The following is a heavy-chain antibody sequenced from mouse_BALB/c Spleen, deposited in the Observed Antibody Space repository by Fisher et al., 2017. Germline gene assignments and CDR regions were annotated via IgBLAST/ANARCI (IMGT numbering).Heavy chain of an antibody. D-gene: IGHD1-1*01. Sequence: KFKGKATLTVDKSFSTAYMQLSSLTSEDSAVYYCTRSGPPTVVATDAMDYWGQGTSVTVSS. V-gene: IGHV1-64*01. J-gene: IGHJ4*01. CDR3: TRSGPPTVVATDAMDY.